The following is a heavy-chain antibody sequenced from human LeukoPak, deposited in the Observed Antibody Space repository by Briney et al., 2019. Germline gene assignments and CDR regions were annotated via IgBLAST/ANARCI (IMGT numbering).Heavy chain of an antibody. Sequence: GGSLRLSCAASGFTVSSNYMSWVRQAPGKGLEWVSVIYSGGSTYYADSVKGRFTISRDNSKNTLYLQMNSLRAEDTAVYYCARAMRYYDILTGYYRHYYGMDAWGQGTTVTVSS. D-gene: IGHD3-9*01. CDR2: IYSGGST. J-gene: IGHJ6*02. CDR1: GFTVSSNY. CDR3: ARAMRYYDILTGYYRHYYGMDA. V-gene: IGHV3-53*01.